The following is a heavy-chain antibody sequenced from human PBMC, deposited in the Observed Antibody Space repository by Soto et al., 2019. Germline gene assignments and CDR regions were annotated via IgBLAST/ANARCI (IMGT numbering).Heavy chain of an antibody. V-gene: IGHV3-11*01. J-gene: IGHJ4*02. CDR3: AREGKVAATAPAY. CDR1: GFTFSDYY. CDR2: ISSSGIAI. Sequence: QVQLVESGGGLVKPGGSLRLSCAASGFTFSDYYMSWIRQAPGKGLEWVSYISSSGIAIYYAGSVKGRYTSSSNNATTSLYLQMISLRADDTAVYYCAREGKVAATAPAYWGQGTLVTVSS. D-gene: IGHD2-15*01.